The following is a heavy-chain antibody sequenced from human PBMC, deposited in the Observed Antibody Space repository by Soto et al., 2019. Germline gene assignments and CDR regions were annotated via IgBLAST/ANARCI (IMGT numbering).Heavy chain of an antibody. J-gene: IGHJ4*02. D-gene: IGHD4-17*01. CDR3: ARVRATDYEIDY. V-gene: IGHV3-7*03. CDR1: GFMFGIYW. Sequence: PRGSLVLSCTTSGFMFGIYWMTWVRHVPGKGLQSVANIKRDGSEKYYVDFVKGRFTISRDNADNSVFLDMNNLRVDDTATYYCARVRATDYEIDYWGQGAMVTGSS. CDR2: IKRDGSEK.